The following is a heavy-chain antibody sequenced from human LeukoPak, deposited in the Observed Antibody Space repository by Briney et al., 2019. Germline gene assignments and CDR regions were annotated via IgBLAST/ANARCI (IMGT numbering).Heavy chain of an antibody. CDR1: GGSISSSSYY. CDR3: ARGPEVLRYFDWLFSFDY. CDR2: IYYSGST. V-gene: IGHV4-39*07. J-gene: IGHJ4*02. D-gene: IGHD3-9*01. Sequence: SETLSLTCTVSGGSISSSSYYWGWIRQPPGKGLEWIGSIYYSGSTYYNPSLKSRVTISVDTSKNQFSLKLSSVTAADTAVYYCARGPEVLRYFDWLFSFDYWGQGALVTVSS.